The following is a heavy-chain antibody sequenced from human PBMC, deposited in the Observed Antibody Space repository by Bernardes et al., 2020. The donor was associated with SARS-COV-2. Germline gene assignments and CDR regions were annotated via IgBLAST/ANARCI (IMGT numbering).Heavy chain of an antibody. J-gene: IGHJ4*02. CDR3: AKGTRMGGAGYDY. D-gene: IGHD6-13*01. V-gene: IGHV3-21*06. CDR1: GFMFSNYR. CDR2: LDKTSTYI. Sequence: GGSLRLSCLASGFMFSNYRMNWVRQAPGKGLEWVSSLDKTSTYIYYADSLKGRVTISRDNAKNSLYLQINSLRDEDTAVYYCAKGTRMGGAGYDYWGQGTLVTVSS.